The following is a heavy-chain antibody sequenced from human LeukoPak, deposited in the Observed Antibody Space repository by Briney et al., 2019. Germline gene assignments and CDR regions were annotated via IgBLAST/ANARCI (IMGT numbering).Heavy chain of an antibody. Sequence: GGSLRLSCAASGFTFSSYSMHWVRQAPGKGLEYVSAINGDGGSTYYANSVKGGFTISRDNSKNTLYLQMGSLRAEDMAVYYCARVLAPYDYWGQGTLVTVSS. CDR2: INGDGGST. J-gene: IGHJ4*02. V-gene: IGHV3-64*01. D-gene: IGHD2-15*01. CDR1: GFTFSSYS. CDR3: ARVLAPYDY.